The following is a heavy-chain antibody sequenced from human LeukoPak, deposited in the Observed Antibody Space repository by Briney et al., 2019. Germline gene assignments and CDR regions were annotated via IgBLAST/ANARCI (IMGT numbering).Heavy chain of an antibody. CDR2: ISAYNGNT. CDR3: ARDHDYYGSGSYYGMDV. Sequence: ASVKVSCKASGYTFTSYGISWVRQAPGQELEWMGWISAYNGNTNYAQKLQGRVTMTTDTSTSTAYMELRSLRSDDTAVYYCARDHDYYGSGSYYGMDVWGQGTTVTVSS. D-gene: IGHD3-10*01. V-gene: IGHV1-18*04. J-gene: IGHJ6*02. CDR1: GYTFTSYG.